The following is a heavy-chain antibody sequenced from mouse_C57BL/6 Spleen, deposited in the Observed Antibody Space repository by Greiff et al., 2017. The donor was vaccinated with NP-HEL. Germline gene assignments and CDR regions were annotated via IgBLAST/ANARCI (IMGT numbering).Heavy chain of an antibody. J-gene: IGHJ3*01. Sequence: EVQLQQSGPELVKPGASVKISCKASGYTFTDYYMNWVKQSHGKSLEWIGDINPNNGGTSYNQKFKGKATLTVDKSSSTAYMELRSLTSEDSAVYYCAREGLITTAPWFAYWGQGTLVTVSA. V-gene: IGHV1-26*01. D-gene: IGHD1-1*01. CDR2: INPNNGGT. CDR1: GYTFTDYY. CDR3: AREGLITTAPWFAY.